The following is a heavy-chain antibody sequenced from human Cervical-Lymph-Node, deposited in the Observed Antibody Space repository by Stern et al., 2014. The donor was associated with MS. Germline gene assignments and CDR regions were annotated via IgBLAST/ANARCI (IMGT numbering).Heavy chain of an antibody. J-gene: IGHJ4*02. Sequence: EVHLVESGGGLVQPGGSLKLSCAASGFIFSASGIHWVRQASGQGLAWVGRIRGKGNNYATDYAASVKGRFTISRDDSRNTAYLQMSSLMTEDTAIYYCTRQGPAPVDDFDYWGQGTLVTVSS. CDR1: GFIFSASG. CDR2: IRGKGNNYAT. V-gene: IGHV3-73*01. CDR3: TRQGPAPVDDFDY.